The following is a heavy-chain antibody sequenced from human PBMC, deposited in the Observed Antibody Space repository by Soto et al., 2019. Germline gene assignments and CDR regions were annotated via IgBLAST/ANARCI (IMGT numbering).Heavy chain of an antibody. CDR3: ARERGTMVRGYYYYAMDV. D-gene: IGHD3-10*01. J-gene: IGHJ6*02. V-gene: IGHV4-34*01. Sequence: PSETLSLTCAVYGGSFSGYYWTWIRQPPGQGLEWIGEINHTGSTNYNPSLKSRVTISVDTSKNQFSLKLSSVTAADTAVYYCARERGTMVRGYYYYAMDVWGQGTTVTVSS. CDR2: INHTGST. CDR1: GGSFSGYY.